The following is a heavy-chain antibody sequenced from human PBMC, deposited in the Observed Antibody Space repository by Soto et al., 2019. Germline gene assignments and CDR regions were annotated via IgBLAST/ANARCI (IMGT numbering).Heavy chain of an antibody. CDR1: GFIFSNYW. J-gene: IGHJ4*02. CDR2: INGDASTT. CDR3: ARGARGFYYFDY. V-gene: IGHV3-74*01. D-gene: IGHD3-10*01. Sequence: GGSLRLSCAASGFIFSNYWMHWVRQVPGKGLVWVSRINGDASTTNYADSVKGRFTISRDNAKNTVYLHVNTLRAEDTAVYYCARGARGFYYFDYWGQGILVTVSS.